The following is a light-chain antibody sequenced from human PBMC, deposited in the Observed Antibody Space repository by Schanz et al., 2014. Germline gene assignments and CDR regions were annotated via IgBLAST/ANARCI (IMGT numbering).Light chain of an antibody. CDR1: QGIGSN. CDR3: QQSYSSPRT. J-gene: IGKJ1*01. Sequence: ETLMTQSPATLSVSPGGRATLSCRASQGIGSNLAWYRQKPGQAPRLLIYGASTRATGIPARFGGSGSGTDFTLTISSLQPEDFTTYYCQQSYSSPRTFGQGTKVEIK. CDR2: GAS. V-gene: IGKV3-15*01.